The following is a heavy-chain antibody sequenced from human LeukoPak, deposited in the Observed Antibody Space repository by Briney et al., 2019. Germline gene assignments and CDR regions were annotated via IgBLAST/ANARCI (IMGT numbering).Heavy chain of an antibody. Sequence: GGSLRLSCAASGFTFSSFAMHWVRQAPGKGLEWVAVMSYDGGHKYADSVKGRFTISRDNSKNTLYLQMNSLRAEDTAIYYCAKTGGYYYGSGSYYLDYWGQGTLVTVSS. CDR2: MSYDGGHK. D-gene: IGHD3-10*01. CDR1: GFTFSSFA. CDR3: AKTGGYYYGSGSYYLDY. V-gene: IGHV3-30*18. J-gene: IGHJ4*02.